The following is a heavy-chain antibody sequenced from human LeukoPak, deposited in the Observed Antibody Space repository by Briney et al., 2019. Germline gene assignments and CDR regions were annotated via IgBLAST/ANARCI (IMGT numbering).Heavy chain of an antibody. CDR1: GYSISSGYY. J-gene: IGHJ4*02. D-gene: IGHD3-22*01. CDR3: ARARASGYYSYYFDY. CDR2: IYHSGST. Sequence: PSETLSLTCTVSGYSISSGYYWGWIRQPPGKGLEWIGSIYHSGSTYYNPSLKSRVTISVDKSKNQFSLKLSSVTAADTAVYYCARARASGYYSYYFDYWGQGTLVTVSS. V-gene: IGHV4-38-2*02.